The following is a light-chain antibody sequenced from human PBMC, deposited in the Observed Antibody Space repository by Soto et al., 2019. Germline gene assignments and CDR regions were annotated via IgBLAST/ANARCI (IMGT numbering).Light chain of an antibody. V-gene: IGKV1-5*03. CDR2: QAS. CDR3: QQYNSYSWT. Sequence: DIQLTQSAATLSASVGDRVTITCGASQSTSSYLAWYQQKPGKAPKLLIYQASSLENGVPSRFSGSGSGTEFTLTISSLQTDDFATYDCQQYNSYSWTFGQGTKVDIK. CDR1: QSTSSY. J-gene: IGKJ1*01.